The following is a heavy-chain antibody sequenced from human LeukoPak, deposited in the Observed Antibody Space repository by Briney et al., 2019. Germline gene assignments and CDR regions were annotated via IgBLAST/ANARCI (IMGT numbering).Heavy chain of an antibody. J-gene: IGHJ3*02. CDR2: ISYDGSNK. CDR1: GFTFSSYA. V-gene: IGHV3-30*14. CDR3: ARDLLDGVSHAFDI. D-gene: IGHD4-17*01. Sequence: GGSLRLSCAASGFTFSSYAMHWVRQAPGKGLEWVAVISYDGSNKYYADSVKGRFTISRDNSKNTLYLQMNSLRAEDTAVYYSARDLLDGVSHAFDIWGQGTMVTVSS.